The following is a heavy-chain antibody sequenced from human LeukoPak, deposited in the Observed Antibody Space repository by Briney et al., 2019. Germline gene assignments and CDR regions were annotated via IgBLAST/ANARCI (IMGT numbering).Heavy chain of an antibody. CDR2: IIPIFGTA. D-gene: IGHD1-26*01. J-gene: IGHJ4*02. V-gene: IGHV1-69*05. CDR1: GGTFSSYA. Sequence: GASVKVSCKASGGTFSSYAISWVRQAPGQGLEWMGGIIPIFGTANYAQKLQGRVTMTTDTSTSTAYMELRSLRSDDTAVYYCARGSLVGATTSLDYWGQGTLVTVSS. CDR3: ARGSLVGATTSLDY.